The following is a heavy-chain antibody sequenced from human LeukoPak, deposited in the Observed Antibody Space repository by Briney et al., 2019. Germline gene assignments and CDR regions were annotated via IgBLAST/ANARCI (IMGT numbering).Heavy chain of an antibody. Sequence: SETLSLTCTVSGGSISRSSYYWGWIRQPPGKGLEWIGEINHSGSTNYNPSLKSRVTISVDTSKNQFSLKLSSVTAADTAVYYCARHRKQASSSWYGRRGPFDYWGQGTLVTVSS. J-gene: IGHJ4*02. CDR1: GGSISRSSYY. D-gene: IGHD6-13*01. CDR2: INHSGST. CDR3: ARHRKQASSSWYGRRGPFDY. V-gene: IGHV4-39*01.